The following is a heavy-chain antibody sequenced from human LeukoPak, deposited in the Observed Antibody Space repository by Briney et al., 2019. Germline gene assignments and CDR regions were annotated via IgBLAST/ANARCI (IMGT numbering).Heavy chain of an antibody. V-gene: IGHV4-59*01. Sequence: SETLSLACTVSGGSISSYYWTWIRQPPGKGLEWIGYMYYSGSTKYNPSLKSRVTISVDTSKNQFSLKVTSLTAADTAAYYCARGLGEVTAFDYWGQGTLVSVSS. CDR1: GGSISSYY. CDR2: MYYSGST. CDR3: ARGLGEVTAFDY. J-gene: IGHJ4*02. D-gene: IGHD2-21*02.